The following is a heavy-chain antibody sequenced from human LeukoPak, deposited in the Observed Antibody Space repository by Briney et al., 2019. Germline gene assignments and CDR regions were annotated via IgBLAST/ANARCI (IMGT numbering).Heavy chain of an antibody. D-gene: IGHD2-2*02. V-gene: IGHV4-34*01. Sequence: YNPSLKSRVTISVDTSKNQFSLKLSSVTAADTAVYYCARGHRPPRIVVVPAAITSAFDIWGQGTMVTVPS. CDR3: ARGHRPPRIVVVPAAITSAFDI. J-gene: IGHJ3*02.